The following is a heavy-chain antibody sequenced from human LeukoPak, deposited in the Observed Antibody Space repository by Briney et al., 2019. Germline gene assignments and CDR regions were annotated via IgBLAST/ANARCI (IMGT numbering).Heavy chain of an antibody. Sequence: GGSLRLSCAASGFTFSSYAMSWVRQAPGKGLEWVSVISGSGGSTYYADSVKGRFTISRDNSMNTLYLQMNSLRAEDTAVYYCARESGYSFDYWGQGTLVTVSS. D-gene: IGHD5-12*01. CDR1: GFTFSSYA. J-gene: IGHJ4*02. V-gene: IGHV3-23*01. CDR2: ISGSGGST. CDR3: ARESGYSFDY.